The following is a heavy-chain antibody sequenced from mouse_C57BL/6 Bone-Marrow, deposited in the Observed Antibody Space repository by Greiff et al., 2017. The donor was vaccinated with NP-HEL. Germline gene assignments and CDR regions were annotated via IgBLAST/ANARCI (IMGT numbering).Heavy chain of an antibody. CDR3: ARRDYYGSRWAMDY. J-gene: IGHJ4*01. CDR1: GYSFTDYN. Sequence: EVQLQQSGPELVKPGASVKISCKASGYSFTDYNMNWVKQSNGKSLEWIGEINPNYGTTSYNQKFKGKATLTVDQSSSTAYMQLNSLTSEDSAVYYCARRDYYGSRWAMDYWGQGTSVTVSS. D-gene: IGHD1-1*01. CDR2: INPNYGTT. V-gene: IGHV1-39*01.